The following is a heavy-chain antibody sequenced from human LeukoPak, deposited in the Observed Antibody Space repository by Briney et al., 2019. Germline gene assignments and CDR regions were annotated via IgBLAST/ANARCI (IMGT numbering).Heavy chain of an antibody. Sequence: GRSLRLSCAASGFIVSNTYMTWVRQAPGKGLEWVSVIHNDGSTYYADSVKGRFTVSRDNSKNMVFLRMNSLRVEDTAVYFCASLARDYWGQGTLVSVSS. CDR3: ASLARDY. J-gene: IGHJ4*02. CDR1: GFIVSNTY. CDR2: IHNDGST. V-gene: IGHV3-53*01. D-gene: IGHD3-3*02.